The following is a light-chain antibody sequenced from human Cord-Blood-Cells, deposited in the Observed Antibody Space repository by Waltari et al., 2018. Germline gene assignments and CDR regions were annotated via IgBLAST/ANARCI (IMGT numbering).Light chain of an antibody. CDR2: DVS. V-gene: IGLV2-14*03. Sequence: QSALTQPASVSGSPGQSITLSCTGTSSDVGGYNYVSWYQQHPGKAPKLMIYDVSNRPSGVSNRFSGYKSGNTASLTISGLQAEDEADYYCSSYTSSSTWVFGGGTKLTVL. CDR3: SSYTSSSTWV. J-gene: IGLJ3*02. CDR1: SSDVGGYNY.